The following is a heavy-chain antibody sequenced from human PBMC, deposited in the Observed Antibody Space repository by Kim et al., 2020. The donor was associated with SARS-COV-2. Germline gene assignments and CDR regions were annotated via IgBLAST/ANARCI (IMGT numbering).Heavy chain of an antibody. CDR3: ARQNVDTAMVIDY. J-gene: IGHJ4*02. Sequence: SETLSLTCTVSGGSISSYYWSWIRQPPGKGLEWIGYIYYSGSTNYNASLKSRVTISVDTSKNQFSLKLSSVTAADTAVYYCARQNVDTAMVIDYWGQGTLVTVSS. CDR2: IYYSGST. V-gene: IGHV4-59*08. CDR1: GGSISSYY. D-gene: IGHD5-18*01.